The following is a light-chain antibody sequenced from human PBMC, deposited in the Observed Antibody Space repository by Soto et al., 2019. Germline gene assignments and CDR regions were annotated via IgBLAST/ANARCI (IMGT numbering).Light chain of an antibody. Sequence: DIQMTQSPSTLSASVGDRVTITCRASQSISSWLAWYQQKLGKAPKLLIYDASSLESGVPSSFSGSGSETGFTLIISSLQPDDFGTYYCQQYYSYSWTFGQGTKVEIK. CDR1: QSISSW. J-gene: IGKJ1*01. CDR3: QQYYSYSWT. V-gene: IGKV1-5*01. CDR2: DAS.